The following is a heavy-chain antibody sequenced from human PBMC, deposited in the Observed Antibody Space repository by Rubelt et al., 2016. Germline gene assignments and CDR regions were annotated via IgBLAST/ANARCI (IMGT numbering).Heavy chain of an antibody. D-gene: IGHD1-26*01. V-gene: IGHV4-39*07. CDR3: ARTTGSNWF. Sequence: QLQLQESGPGLVKPSETLSLTCAVSGGSISSSSYYWAWIRQPPGKGLEWIGSVYYSGSTYYNPSLKSRVTISVDTSKNQFSLRLRSVTAADPGVYYCARTTGSNWFWGQGTLVTVSS. CDR2: VYYSGST. J-gene: IGHJ4*02. CDR1: GGSISSSSYY.